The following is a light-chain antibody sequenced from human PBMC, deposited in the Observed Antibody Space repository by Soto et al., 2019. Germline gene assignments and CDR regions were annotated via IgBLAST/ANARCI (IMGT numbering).Light chain of an antibody. V-gene: IGLV1-44*01. J-gene: IGLJ3*02. CDR2: SNN. Sequence: QSVLTQPPSASGTAGQRVTSSCSRSSSNIGSNSVNWYQQLPGTAPKLLIYSNNQRPSGVPDRFSGSKSGTSASLAISGLQSEDEADYYCAAWDDSLNGWVFGGGTKVTVL. CDR3: AAWDDSLNGWV. CDR1: SSNIGSNS.